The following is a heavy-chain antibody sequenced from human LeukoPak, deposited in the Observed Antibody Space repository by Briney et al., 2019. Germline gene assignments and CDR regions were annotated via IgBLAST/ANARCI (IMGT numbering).Heavy chain of an antibody. J-gene: IGHJ4*02. CDR2: MNPNSEDT. D-gene: IGHD3-22*01. CDR1: GYTFTNYE. CDR3: GRGLGSYDSSELTWPMISF. Sequence: ASVTVSCKSSGYTFTNYEINWVRQAPGQGLEWMGWMNPNSEDTAYAQKFQGRTSMTRSTSISTAYMELSSLRSEDTAVYYCGRGLGSYDSSELTWPMISFWGQGTVVTVSS. V-gene: IGHV1-8*01.